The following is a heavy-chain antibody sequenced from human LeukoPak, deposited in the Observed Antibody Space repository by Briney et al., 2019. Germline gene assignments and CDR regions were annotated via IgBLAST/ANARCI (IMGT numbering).Heavy chain of an antibody. Sequence: PGGPLRLSCAASGFTFSSYAMMWLRQAPGKGLEWVSAISGGGGTTLNADSVKGRFTISRDNSKNTLYLQMSSLRAEDTAVYYCARDPNGDYIGAFEIWGQGTMVTVSS. D-gene: IGHD4-17*01. CDR2: ISGGGGTT. CDR3: ARDPNGDYIGAFEI. J-gene: IGHJ3*02. CDR1: GFTFSSYA. V-gene: IGHV3-23*01.